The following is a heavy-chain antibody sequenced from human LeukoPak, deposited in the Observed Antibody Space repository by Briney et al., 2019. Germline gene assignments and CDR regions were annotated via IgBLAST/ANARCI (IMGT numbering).Heavy chain of an antibody. D-gene: IGHD3-22*01. CDR3: ARESGYYYDTSGYTFDY. V-gene: IGHV4-4*07. CDR2: IYTSGST. CDR1: GGSSNNYY. J-gene: IGHJ4*02. Sequence: PSETLSLTCTVSGGSSNNYYWSWIRQSAGKGLEWIRRIYTSGSTNYNPSLKSRVSMSVDTSKNQFSLRLRSVTAADTAVYYCARESGYYYDTSGYTFDYWGQGILVTVSS.